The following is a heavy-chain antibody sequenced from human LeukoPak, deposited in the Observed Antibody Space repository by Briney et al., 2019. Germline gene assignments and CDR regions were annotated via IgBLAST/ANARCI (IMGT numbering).Heavy chain of an antibody. D-gene: IGHD4-17*01. V-gene: IGHV3-73*01. CDR1: GFTFSGSD. CDR2: IRSKANSYAT. Sequence: GGSLRLSCAASGFTFSGSDMHWVRQASGKGLEWVGRIRSKANSYATTYAASVKGRFTISRDDSKNTAYLQMNSLKTEDTAVYYCMYPMTTVPSRDYWGQGTLVTVSS. J-gene: IGHJ4*02. CDR3: MYPMTTVPSRDY.